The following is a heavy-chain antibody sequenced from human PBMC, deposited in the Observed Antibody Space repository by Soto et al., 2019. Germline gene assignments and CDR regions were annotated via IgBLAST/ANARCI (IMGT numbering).Heavy chain of an antibody. Sequence: SETLSLTCTVYNAPVGSSTYPWGWIRQPPGKGQEWTGRISNSGRAYNQKSLNSRVTVSVDTSKIQFSLKVTSVTAAGTAVYYCARLHGYCISSSCHGHYAMDVWGQGTTVS. D-gene: IGHD2-2*01. CDR3: ARLHGYCISSSCHGHYAMDV. V-gene: IGHV4-39*01. J-gene: IGHJ6*02. CDR1: NAPVGSSTYP. CDR2: ISNSGRA.